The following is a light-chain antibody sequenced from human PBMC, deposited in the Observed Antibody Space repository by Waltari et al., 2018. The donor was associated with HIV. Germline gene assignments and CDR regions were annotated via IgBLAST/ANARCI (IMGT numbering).Light chain of an antibody. V-gene: IGKV3-11*01. J-gene: IGKJ1*01. CDR2: DAS. CDR3: HQRSYWPQT. Sequence: ENVLTQSPVTLSVSPGEGATISCRASLTIGTYLAWYQQRPGRAPRHLIDDASKRATGVPARFRGSGSGTDFSLTISSLEPEDIAIYYCHQRSYWPQTFGQGTTLDI. CDR1: LTIGTY.